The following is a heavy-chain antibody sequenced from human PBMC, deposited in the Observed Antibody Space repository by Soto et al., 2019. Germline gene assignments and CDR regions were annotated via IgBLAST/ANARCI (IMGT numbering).Heavy chain of an antibody. CDR1: SGSISSSNC. CDR2: IYHSGST. CDR3: ARVDGSGSYYTERNWFEP. Sequence: PSETLSLTCAVSSGSISSSNCWSSVRQPPGKGLEWIGEIYHSGSTNYNPSLKSRVTISVDKSKNQFSLKLSSVTAADTAVYYCARVDGSGSYYTERNWFEPWGQGTLVTVSS. V-gene: IGHV4-4*02. J-gene: IGHJ5*02. D-gene: IGHD3-10*01.